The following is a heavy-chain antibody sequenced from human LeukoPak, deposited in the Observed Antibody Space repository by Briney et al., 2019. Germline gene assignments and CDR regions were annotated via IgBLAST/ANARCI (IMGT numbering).Heavy chain of an antibody. J-gene: IGHJ6*03. V-gene: IGHV4-34*01. Sequence: PSETLSLTCAVYGGSFSGYYWSWIRQPPGKGLEWIGEINHSGSTNYNPSLKSRVTISVDTSKNQFSLKLSSVTAADTAVYYCARGIGGRGGSRALAYYYYYMDVWGKGTTVTVSS. CDR3: ARGIGGRGGSRALAYYYYYMDV. CDR2: INHSGST. CDR1: GGSFSGYY. D-gene: IGHD1-26*01.